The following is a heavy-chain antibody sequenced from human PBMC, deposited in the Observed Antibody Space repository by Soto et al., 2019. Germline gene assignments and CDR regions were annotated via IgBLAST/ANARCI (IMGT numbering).Heavy chain of an antibody. D-gene: IGHD1-1*01. V-gene: IGHV3-21*01. CDR3: ARDRDWNDPDDAFDI. Sequence: VQLVESGGGLVKPGGSLRLSCAASGFTFSSYSMNWVRQAPGKGLEWVSSISSSSSYIYYADSVKGRFTISRDNAKNSLYLQMNSLRAEDTAVYYCARDRDWNDPDDAFDIWGQGTMVTVSS. J-gene: IGHJ3*02. CDR2: ISSSSSYI. CDR1: GFTFSSYS.